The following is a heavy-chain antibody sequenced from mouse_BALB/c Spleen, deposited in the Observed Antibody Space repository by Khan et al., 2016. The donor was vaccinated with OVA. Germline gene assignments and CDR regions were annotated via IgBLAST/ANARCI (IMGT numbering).Heavy chain of an antibody. Sequence: VQLKQSGPELVKPGASVKISCKTSGYTFPEYTVHWVKQSLGKSLDWIGVINPKNGDTAYNQKFKGKATLTVDKSSSIAYMEFRSLTSEDSAVYYCARDAGRYWGQGTSVTVAS. CDR1: GYTFPEYT. V-gene: IGHV1-18*01. J-gene: IGHJ4*01. CDR3: ARDAGRY. CDR2: INPKNGDT.